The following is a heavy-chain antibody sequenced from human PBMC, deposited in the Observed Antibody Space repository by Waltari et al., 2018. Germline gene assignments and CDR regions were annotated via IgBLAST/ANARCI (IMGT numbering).Heavy chain of an antibody. CDR3: AKNAAYNLDY. D-gene: IGHD2-15*01. CDR2: IFHSGVT. J-gene: IGHJ4*02. Sequence: QVQLQESGPGLVKPSGPLSLTFGVSGASVSDAIWWSWVRQSPEKGLEWIGEIFHSGVTNYNPSLKSRVTISLDKSKNQVSLKVNSVTAADTAVYYCAKNAAYNLDYWGQGTLVTVSS. V-gene: IGHV4-4*02. CDR1: GASVSDAIW.